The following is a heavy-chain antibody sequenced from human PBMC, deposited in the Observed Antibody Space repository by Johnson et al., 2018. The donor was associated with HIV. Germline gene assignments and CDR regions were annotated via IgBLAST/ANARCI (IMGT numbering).Heavy chain of an antibody. Sequence: QVQLVESGGGVVQPGRSLRLSCEASGITFSSYGMNWVRQAPGKGLEWVAVIWYDGSNKYYAESMKGRLIISRDNSKKTLYLEMQSLTSEDTAVYYCARGHTWPKSGFDFWGQGTMVTVSS. J-gene: IGHJ3*01. V-gene: IGHV3-33*01. D-gene: IGHD3-3*01. CDR2: IWYDGSNK. CDR1: GITFSSYG. CDR3: ARGHTWPKSGFDF.